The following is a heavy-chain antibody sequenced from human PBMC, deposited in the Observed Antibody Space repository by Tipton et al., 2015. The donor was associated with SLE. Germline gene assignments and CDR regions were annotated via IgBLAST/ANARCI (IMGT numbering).Heavy chain of an antibody. Sequence: TLSLTCTVYGGSVKNFYWSWIRQSPGKGLEWIGEISHRGNTQYNPSLMSRISISADRSNSQFSLRLSSVTAADTAIYYCASQNWNYYYWGQGTLVTVSS. CDR2: ISHRGNT. D-gene: IGHD1-7*01. CDR1: GGSVKNFY. J-gene: IGHJ4*02. V-gene: IGHV4-34*01. CDR3: ASQNWNYYY.